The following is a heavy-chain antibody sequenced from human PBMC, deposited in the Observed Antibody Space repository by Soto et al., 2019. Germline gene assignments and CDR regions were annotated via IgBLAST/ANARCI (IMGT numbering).Heavy chain of an antibody. V-gene: IGHV1-18*01. D-gene: IGHD3-22*01. CDR1: GYTFTSYG. J-gene: IGHJ4*02. Sequence: ASVKVSCKASGYTFTSYGISWVRQAPGQGLEWMGWTSAYNGNTNYAQKLQGRVTMTTDTSTSTAYMELRSLRSDDTAVYYCARFEQYYYDSSGYYIPPSLDYWGQGTLVTV. CDR2: TSAYNGNT. CDR3: ARFEQYYYDSSGYYIPPSLDY.